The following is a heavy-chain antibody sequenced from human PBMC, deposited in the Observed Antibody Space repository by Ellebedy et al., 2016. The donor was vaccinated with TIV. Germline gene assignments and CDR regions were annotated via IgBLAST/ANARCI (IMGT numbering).Heavy chain of an antibody. CDR1: GYSFPIYW. CDR2: IYPGDSDT. D-gene: IGHD1-26*01. CDR3: ASSAFQYYFGMDV. Sequence: PGGSLRLSCKTSGYSFPIYWIGWVRQMPGKGLEWLGIIYPGDSDTRYNPSFQDQVTISADKSINTAYLHWSSLKASDSAIYFCASSAFQYYFGMDVWGQGTTVSVSS. J-gene: IGHJ6*02. V-gene: IGHV5-51*01.